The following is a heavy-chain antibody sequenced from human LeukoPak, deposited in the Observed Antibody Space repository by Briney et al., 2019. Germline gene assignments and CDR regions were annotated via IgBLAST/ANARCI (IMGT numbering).Heavy chain of an antibody. D-gene: IGHD4-17*01. CDR1: GGSFSGYY. CDR3: ARGTVTTSMKAFDI. CDR2: MYYSGSG. Sequence: SETLSLTCAVYGGSFSGYYWSWIRQPPGKGLEWIAYMYYSGSGNYNPSLKSRVTMSIDTSKSQFSLKLSSVTAADTAVYYCARGTVTTSMKAFDIGGQGTMVTVSS. V-gene: IGHV4-59*08. J-gene: IGHJ3*02.